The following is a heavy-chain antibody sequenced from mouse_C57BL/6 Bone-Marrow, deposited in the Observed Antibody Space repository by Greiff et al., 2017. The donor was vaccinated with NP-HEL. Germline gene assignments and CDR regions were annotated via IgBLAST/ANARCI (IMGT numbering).Heavy chain of an antibody. J-gene: IGHJ2*01. V-gene: IGHV1-69*01. D-gene: IGHD4-1*01. CDR1: GYTFTSYW. Sequence: QVQLQQPGAELVMPGASVKLSCKASGYTFTSYWMHWVKQRPGQGLEWIGEIYPCDSNTNYNQKFKGKSTLTADKSSSTAYMKLSSLTTEDSADYDCARRGLGHGDYWGQGNTLTVSA. CDR3: ARRGLGHGDY. CDR2: IYPCDSNT.